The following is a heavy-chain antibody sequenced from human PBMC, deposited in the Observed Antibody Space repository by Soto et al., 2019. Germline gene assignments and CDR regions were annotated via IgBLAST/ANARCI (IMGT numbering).Heavy chain of an antibody. V-gene: IGHV4-30-4*01. CDR1: GGSINSGDYY. CDR2: IYYSGST. Sequence: SETLSLTCSVSGGSINSGDYYWSWIRQSPGKGLEWIGYIYYSGSTYYNPSLKSRSTISIDTSKNQFFLDVDSVTAADTAVYYSARSYTGYEAFDYWGQGTLATVSS. D-gene: IGHD5-12*01. CDR3: ARSYTGYEAFDY. J-gene: IGHJ4*02.